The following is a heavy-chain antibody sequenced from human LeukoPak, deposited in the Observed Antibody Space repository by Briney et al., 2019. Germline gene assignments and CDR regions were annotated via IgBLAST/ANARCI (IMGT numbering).Heavy chain of an antibody. CDR1: GFTFSSYG. V-gene: IGHV3-30*18. J-gene: IGHJ4*02. CDR2: ISYDGSNK. D-gene: IGHD2-15*01. CDR3: AKPGSYCSGGSCSLFFDY. Sequence: GGSLRLSCAASGFTFSSYGMHWVRQAPGKGLEWVAVISYDGSNKYYADSVKGRFTISRDNSKNTLYPQMNSLRAEDTAVYYCAKPGSYCSGGSCSLFFDYWGQGTLVTVSS.